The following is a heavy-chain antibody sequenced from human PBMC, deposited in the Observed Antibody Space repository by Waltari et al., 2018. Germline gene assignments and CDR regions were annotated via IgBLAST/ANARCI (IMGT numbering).Heavy chain of an antibody. CDR1: GFTCSSYE. D-gene: IGHD2-2*01. CDR2: ISSSGSTI. V-gene: IGHV3-48*03. Sequence: EVQLVESGGGLVQPGGSLRLSCAASGFTCSSYEMNWVRQAPGKGLEGVSYISSSGSTIYYADSVKGRFTISRDNAKNSLYLQMNSLRAEDTAVYYCARDRYCSSTSCYVGVYYYYGMDVWGQGTTVTVSS. J-gene: IGHJ6*02. CDR3: ARDRYCSSTSCYVGVYYYYGMDV.